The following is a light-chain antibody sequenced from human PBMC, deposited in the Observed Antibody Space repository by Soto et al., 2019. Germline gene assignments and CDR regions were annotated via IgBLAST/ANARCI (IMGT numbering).Light chain of an antibody. CDR3: QHYGGSPRYT. CDR1: QSVSSNY. J-gene: IGKJ2*01. Sequence: ETVLTQSPGTLSLSPGERATLSCRASQSVSSNYLAWYQQKPGQAPRLLIYGASSRATGIPDRFSGSGSGTDFTLNISKLEPEDFAVYYCQHYGGSPRYTFGQGTKLEIK. CDR2: GAS. V-gene: IGKV3-20*01.